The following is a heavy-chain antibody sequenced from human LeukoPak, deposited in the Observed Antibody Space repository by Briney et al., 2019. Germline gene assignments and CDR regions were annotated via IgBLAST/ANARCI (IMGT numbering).Heavy chain of an antibody. CDR3: ARSRGISWYYYYMDV. D-gene: IGHD2-15*01. Sequence: SETLSLTCAVYGGSFSGYYWSWIRQPPGKGLEGIGEINHSGSTNYNPSLKSRVTISVDTSKNQFSLKLSSVTAADTAVYYCARSRGISWYYYYMDVWGKGTTVTVSS. CDR1: GGSFSGYY. J-gene: IGHJ6*03. CDR2: INHSGST. V-gene: IGHV4-34*01.